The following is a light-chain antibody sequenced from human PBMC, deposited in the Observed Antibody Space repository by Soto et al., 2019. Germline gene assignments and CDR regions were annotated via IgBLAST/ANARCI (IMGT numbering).Light chain of an antibody. CDR3: QQYDTFPVT. CDR1: QGISQY. V-gene: IGKV1-33*01. Sequence: DIHLPQSPSLLSASVGDRVTMTCRASQGISQYVAWYQQRPGKAPKLLIYDAFTLETGVPSRFSGSGSGTDFIFTISSLQPEDFATYYCQQYDTFPVTFGQGTRLEIK. CDR2: DAF. J-gene: IGKJ5*01.